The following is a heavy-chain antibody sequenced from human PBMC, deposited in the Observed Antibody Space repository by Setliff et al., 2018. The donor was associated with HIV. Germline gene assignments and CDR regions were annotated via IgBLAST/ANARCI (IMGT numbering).Heavy chain of an antibody. CDR2: VGVGGYDT. CDR1: GFAFSTFD. Sequence: PGGSLRLSCAAYGFAFSTFDMNWVRQAQGKGPEWVAAVGVGGYDTFYTDSVQGRFTISRDNSKNTLYLQMNSLRAEDTAVYYCARVRGPFDYWGQGTLVTVSS. V-gene: IGHV3-23*01. D-gene: IGHD3-10*01. J-gene: IGHJ4*02. CDR3: ARVRGPFDY.